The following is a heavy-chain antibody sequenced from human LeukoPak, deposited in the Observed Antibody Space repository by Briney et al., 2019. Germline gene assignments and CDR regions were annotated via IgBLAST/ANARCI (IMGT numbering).Heavy chain of an antibody. CDR2: ISDSGRTI. J-gene: IGHJ6*03. CDR1: GFTFSSYA. CDR3: ARGFMEWLVRPTRPLNCMDV. Sequence: QPGGSLRLSCAASGFTFSSYAMSWVRQAPGKVPAWLSFISDSGRTIYYADSVKGRFIISRDNAKNSLYLQMNSLRAEDTAVYYCARGFMEWLVRPTRPLNCMDVWGKGTTVTISS. D-gene: IGHD6-19*01. V-gene: IGHV3-48*03.